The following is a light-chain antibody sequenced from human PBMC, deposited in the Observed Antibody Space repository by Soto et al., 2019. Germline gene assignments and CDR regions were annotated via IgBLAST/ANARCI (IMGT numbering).Light chain of an antibody. Sequence: QSVLTQPPSASGTPGQRVTISCSGSSSNIGSNYVYWYQQLPGTAPKLLIYSNNQRPSGVPDRFSGSKSGTSASLAISGLPSEDEADYYCAAWYDSLSGPWVFGGGTKLTVL. V-gene: IGLV1-47*02. CDR3: AAWYDSLSGPWV. J-gene: IGLJ3*02. CDR2: SNN. CDR1: SSNIGSNY.